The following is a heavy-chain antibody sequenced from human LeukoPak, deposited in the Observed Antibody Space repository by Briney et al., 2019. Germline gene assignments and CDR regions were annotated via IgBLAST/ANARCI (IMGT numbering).Heavy chain of an antibody. CDR2: ISAYNGNT. D-gene: IGHD6-13*01. Sequence: ASVKVSCKASGYTFTSYGISWVRQAPGQGLEWMGWISAYNGNTNYAQKLQGRVTMTTDTSTSTAYMELRSLRSDDTAVYYCARVYSSSWYGLYYYYYMDVWGKGTTVTVSS. CDR3: ARVYSSSWYGLYYYYYMDV. CDR1: GYTFTSYG. V-gene: IGHV1-18*01. J-gene: IGHJ6*03.